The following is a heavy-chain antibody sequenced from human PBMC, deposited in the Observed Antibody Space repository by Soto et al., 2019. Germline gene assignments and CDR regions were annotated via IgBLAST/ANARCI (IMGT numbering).Heavy chain of an antibody. CDR1: GGSISTYY. CDR3: ARLNHYYDSSGYYGTFHFDF. D-gene: IGHD3-22*01. CDR2: VYYSGST. J-gene: IGHJ4*02. V-gene: IGHV4-59*01. Sequence: SETLSLTCSVSGGSISTYYWSWIRQPPGKGLEWIGYVYYSGSTNFNPSLKSRVTILVDTSKNQFSLKLRSVTAADTAVYYCARLNHYYDSSGYYGTFHFDFWGQGTPLTVSS.